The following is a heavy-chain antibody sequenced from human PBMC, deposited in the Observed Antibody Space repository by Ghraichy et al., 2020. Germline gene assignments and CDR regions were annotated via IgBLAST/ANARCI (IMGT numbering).Heavy chain of an antibody. V-gene: IGHV3-74*01. CDR3: VRSYKDGLRHFDY. J-gene: IGHJ4*02. CDR2: INIDGTTV. Sequence: GGSLRLSCAASGFTFSSYWMHWVRQAPGKGLVWVSRINIDGTTVNYADSVKGRFTISRDNAKNTMYLQMISLTVEDTAVYYCVRSYKDGLRHFDYWGQGTLGTVSS. D-gene: IGHD1-14*01. CDR1: GFTFSSYW.